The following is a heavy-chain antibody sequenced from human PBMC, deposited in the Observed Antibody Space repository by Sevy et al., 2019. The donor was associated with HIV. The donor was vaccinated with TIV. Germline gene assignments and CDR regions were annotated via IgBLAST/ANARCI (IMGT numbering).Heavy chain of an antibody. D-gene: IGHD3-10*01. CDR1: GNSISGYY. Sequence: SETLSLTCTVSGNSISGYYWSWIRQPPGKGLEWIGYIYYSGSTKYNPSLKSRVTVSVDTSKNQFSLKLGSVTAADTAVYYCARVQVGFGELVISPYYFDYWGQGTLVTVSS. V-gene: IGHV4-59*01. CDR2: IYYSGST. CDR3: ARVQVGFGELVISPYYFDY. J-gene: IGHJ4*02.